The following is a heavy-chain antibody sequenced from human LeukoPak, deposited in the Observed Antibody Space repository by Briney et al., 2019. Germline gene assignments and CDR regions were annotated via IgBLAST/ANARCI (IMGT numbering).Heavy chain of an antibody. V-gene: IGHV3-21*01. Sequence: PGGSLRLSCVASGFTFSSYAMKWVRQAPGKGLEWVSAISRTSAYIYQSDSVKGRFTISRDNAKNSVFLQMDSLRAEDTAVYYCARDERKYCSDSSCYPGDYWGQGTLVTVSS. J-gene: IGHJ4*02. CDR1: GFTFSSYA. CDR2: ISRTSAYI. D-gene: IGHD2-2*01. CDR3: ARDERKYCSDSSCYPGDY.